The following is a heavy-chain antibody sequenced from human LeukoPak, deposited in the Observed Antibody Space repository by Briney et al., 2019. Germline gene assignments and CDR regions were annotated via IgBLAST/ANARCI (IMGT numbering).Heavy chain of an antibody. D-gene: IGHD6-19*01. CDR2: IRYDGSNK. V-gene: IGHV3-30*02. CDR1: GFTFSSYG. CDR3: AKITIAVAGTGGDY. J-gene: IGHJ4*02. Sequence: GGSLRLSCAASGFTFSSYGMHWVRQAPGKGLEWVAFIRYDGSNKYCADSVKGRFTISRDNSKNTLYLQMNSLRAEDTAVYYCAKITIAVAGTGGDYWGQGTLVTVSS.